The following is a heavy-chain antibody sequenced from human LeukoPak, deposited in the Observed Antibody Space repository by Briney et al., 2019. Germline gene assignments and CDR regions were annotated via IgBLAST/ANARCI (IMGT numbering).Heavy chain of an antibody. V-gene: IGHV3-7*02. Sequence: GGSLRLSCATSGFTFSNYWMSWVRQAPGEGLEWVANINQDGDEKYYADGVKGRFTFSRDNAKKSLYLQMDSLRADDTAVYYCARPYDTNRDHSGYGYWGRGTLVTVSS. CDR3: ARPYDTNRDHSGYGY. CDR1: GFTFSNYW. CDR2: INQDGDEK. D-gene: IGHD5-12*01. J-gene: IGHJ4*02.